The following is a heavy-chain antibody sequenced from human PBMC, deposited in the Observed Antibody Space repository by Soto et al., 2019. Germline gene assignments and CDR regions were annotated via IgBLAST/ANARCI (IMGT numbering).Heavy chain of an antibody. D-gene: IGHD4-17*01. CDR3: ARDGRAVTTILDTDAFDI. J-gene: IGHJ3*02. V-gene: IGHV3-21*01. CDR1: GFTFSSYS. CDR2: ISSSSSYI. Sequence: GGSLRLSCAASGFTFSSYSMNWVRQAPGKGLEWVSSISSSSSYIYYADSVKGRFTISRDNAKNSLYLQMNSLRAEDTAVYYCARDGRAVTTILDTDAFDIWGQGTMVTVSS.